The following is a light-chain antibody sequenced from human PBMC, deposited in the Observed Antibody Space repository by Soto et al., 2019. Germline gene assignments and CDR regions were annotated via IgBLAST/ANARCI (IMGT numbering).Light chain of an antibody. J-gene: IGKJ1*01. V-gene: IGKV3-20*01. CDR1: QSIGGNY. Sequence: EIVFTQSPGTLSLSPGERATLSCSASQSIGGNYLAWYQQKPGRAPRLLLYGASRRATGIPDRFSGSGSGTEFTLTINRLEPEDFAVYYCQQYDSSPWTFGRGTKVDIK. CDR3: QQYDSSPWT. CDR2: GAS.